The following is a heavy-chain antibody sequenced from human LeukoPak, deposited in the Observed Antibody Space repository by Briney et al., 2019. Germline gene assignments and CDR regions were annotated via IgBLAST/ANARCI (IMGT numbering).Heavy chain of an antibody. J-gene: IGHJ4*02. Sequence: GSLRLSCAASGFTFSSYVMSWVRQAPGKGLGWVSAISGSGGRTYYADFVKGRFTISRDNSKNTLYLQMNSLRAEDTAVYYCAKGSYGSGSYYHDFDYWGQGTLVTVSS. CDR3: AKGSYGSGSYYHDFDY. CDR2: ISGSGGRT. D-gene: IGHD3-10*01. V-gene: IGHV3-23*01. CDR1: GFTFSSYV.